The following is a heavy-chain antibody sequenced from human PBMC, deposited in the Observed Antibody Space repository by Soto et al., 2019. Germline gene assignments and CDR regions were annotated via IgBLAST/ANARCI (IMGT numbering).Heavy chain of an antibody. Sequence: ASVKVSCKASGYTFTSYAMHWVRQAPGQRLEWMGWINAGNGNTKYSQKFQGRVTITRDTSASTAYMELSSLRSEDTAVYYCVCDGMVRGVITYYFDYWGQGTLVTVSS. J-gene: IGHJ4*02. V-gene: IGHV1-3*01. D-gene: IGHD3-10*01. CDR3: VCDGMVRGVITYYFDY. CDR1: GYTFTSYA. CDR2: INAGNGNT.